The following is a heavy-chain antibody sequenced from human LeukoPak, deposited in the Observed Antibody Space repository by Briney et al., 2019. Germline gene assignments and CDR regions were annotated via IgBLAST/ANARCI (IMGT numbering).Heavy chain of an antibody. CDR1: GDSVSRNTAT. V-gene: IGHV6-1*01. Sequence: SQTLSLTCGISGDSVSRNTATWNWIRHSPSRGLEWLGRTYYRSKWASVYAASVKSRMNVTPDTSKNQVSLQLNSVTPEDTAVYYCASSGYYQEYLQHWGQGTLVTVSS. CDR2: TYYRSKWAS. D-gene: IGHD3-22*01. CDR3: ASSGYYQEYLQH. J-gene: IGHJ1*01.